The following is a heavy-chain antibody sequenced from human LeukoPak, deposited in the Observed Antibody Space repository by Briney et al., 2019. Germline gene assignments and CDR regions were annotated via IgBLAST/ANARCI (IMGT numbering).Heavy chain of an antibody. CDR2: INPSGGST. CDR1: GYTFTIYY. V-gene: IGHV1-46*01. CDR3: ARGGNYYDSSGYNY. D-gene: IGHD3-22*01. Sequence: GASVKVSFKASGYTFTIYYMHWGRQAPGQGVEWMGLINPSGGSTSYAQKFQGRVTMTRDTSTSTVYMELSSLRSEDTAVYYCARGGNYYDSSGYNYWGQGTLVTVSS. J-gene: IGHJ4*02.